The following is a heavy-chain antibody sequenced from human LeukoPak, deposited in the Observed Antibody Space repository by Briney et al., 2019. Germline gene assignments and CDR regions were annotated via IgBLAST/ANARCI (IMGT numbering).Heavy chain of an antibody. V-gene: IGHV1-46*01. CDR2: INPSGGST. CDR1: GYTFTSYY. Sequence: ASVKVSCKASGYTFTSYYMHWVRQDPGQGLEWMGIINPSGGSTSYAQKFQGRVTMTRDTSTSTVYMELSSLRSEDTAVYYCARDSAAAGTYYGMDVWGQGTTVTVSS. CDR3: ARDSAAAGTYYGMDV. D-gene: IGHD6-13*01. J-gene: IGHJ6*02.